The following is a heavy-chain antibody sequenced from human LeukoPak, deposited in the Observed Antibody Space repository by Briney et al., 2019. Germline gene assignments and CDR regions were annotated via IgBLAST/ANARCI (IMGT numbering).Heavy chain of an antibody. CDR3: VRGGSPPEALGDVFDI. CDR2: INSDGNRI. J-gene: IGHJ3*02. CDR1: GFTFSSYW. D-gene: IGHD1-26*01. V-gene: IGHV3-74*01. Sequence: PGGSLRLSCAASGFTFSSYWMHWVRQAPGKGLVRVSRINSDGNRIIYAVSVEGRLTISRDNARKTLYLQMNSLRVEDTAVYYCVRGGSPPEALGDVFDIWGQGTMVTVSS.